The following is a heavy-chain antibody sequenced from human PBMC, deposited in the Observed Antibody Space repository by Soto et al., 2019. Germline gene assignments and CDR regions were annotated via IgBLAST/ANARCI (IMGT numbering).Heavy chain of an antibody. CDR1: GFTFSGYI. Sequence: WGSLRLFCVASGFTFSGYIMVLFRQAPGKGLEWVAYVFASSATIYYADSVKGRFTVPRDNAKNSLFLPMNSLRAEDTAVDYCARDADXXXDXXGQGTQVTVSX. V-gene: IGHV3-48*04. CDR3: ARDADXXXDX. CDR2: VFASSATI. J-gene: IGHJ4*02.